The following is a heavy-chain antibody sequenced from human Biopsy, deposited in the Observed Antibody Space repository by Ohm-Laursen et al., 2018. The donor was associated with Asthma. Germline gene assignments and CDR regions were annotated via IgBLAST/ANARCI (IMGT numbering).Heavy chain of an antibody. Sequence: SLRLSCAAAGFTFSSYGMHWVRQAPGKGLEWVAVIWYDGSNKYYADSVKGRFTISRDNSKNTLYLQMNSLRAEDTAVYYCARGGLGYCSSTGCYQNYYYGMDVWGQGTTVTVSS. CDR3: ARGGLGYCSSTGCYQNYYYGMDV. J-gene: IGHJ6*02. CDR2: IWYDGSNK. D-gene: IGHD2-2*01. V-gene: IGHV3-33*01. CDR1: GFTFSSYG.